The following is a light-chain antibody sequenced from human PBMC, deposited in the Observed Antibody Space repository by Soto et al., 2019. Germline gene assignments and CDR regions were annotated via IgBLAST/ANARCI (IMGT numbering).Light chain of an antibody. Sequence: EIVLTQSPGTLSLSPGERATLSCRASQSVSSSYLAWYQQKPGQAPRLLIYGTSSRATAIPDRFSGSGSGTDFTLTTSRLEPEDFAVYYCQPYGSSSWTFGQGTNVDI. V-gene: IGKV3-20*01. CDR2: GTS. CDR3: QPYGSSSWT. J-gene: IGKJ1*01. CDR1: QSVSSSY.